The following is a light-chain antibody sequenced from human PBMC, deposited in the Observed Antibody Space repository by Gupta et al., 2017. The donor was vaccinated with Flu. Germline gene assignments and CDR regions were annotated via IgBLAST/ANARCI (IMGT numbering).Light chain of an antibody. CDR2: ASS. Sequence: PSSLSVSEGDSVTITCRASQKIRKYLEWYQQKPGQAPKLLIYASSKLKSGVPSRFSGSGSETEFTLTITGRQPDDFAVYSCQERVITPYSFGQGT. V-gene: IGKV1-39*01. CDR1: QKIRKY. CDR3: QERVITPYS. J-gene: IGKJ2*01.